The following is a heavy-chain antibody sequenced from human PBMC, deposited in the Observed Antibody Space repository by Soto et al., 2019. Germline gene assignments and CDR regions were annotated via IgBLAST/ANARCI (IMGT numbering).Heavy chain of an antibody. CDR2: IYYSGST. CDR3: ARDEGSSWYGGPSGYFDY. Sequence: KPSETLSLTCTVSGGSISSGGYCWSWIRQHPGKGLEWIGYIYYSGSTYYNPSLKSRVTISVDTSKNQFSLKLSSVTAADTAVYYCARDEGSSWYGGPSGYFDYWGQGTLVTVSS. V-gene: IGHV4-31*03. J-gene: IGHJ4*02. D-gene: IGHD6-13*01. CDR1: GGSISSGGYC.